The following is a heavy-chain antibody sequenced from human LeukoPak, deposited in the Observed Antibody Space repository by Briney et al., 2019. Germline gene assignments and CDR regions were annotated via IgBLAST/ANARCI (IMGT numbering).Heavy chain of an antibody. CDR1: GFTFSNTA. CDR3: AQELSDIFVVRTDS. V-gene: IGHV3-23*01. Sequence: PGGSLRLSCAASGFTFSNTAMSWVRQTPGKGLEWVATMSAYNDRTHYADSVRGRFTVSRDNSKNTLRLQMNSLREDDTAVYCAQELSDIFVVRTDSWGQGTLVTVSS. D-gene: IGHD3-9*01. J-gene: IGHJ4*02. CDR2: MSAYNDRT.